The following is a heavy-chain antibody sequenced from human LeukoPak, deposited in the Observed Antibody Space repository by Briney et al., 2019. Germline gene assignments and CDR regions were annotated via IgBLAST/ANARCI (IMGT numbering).Heavy chain of an antibody. J-gene: IGHJ4*02. CDR1: GGSFSGYY. Sequence: SETLSLTCAVYGGSFSGYYWSWIRRPPGKGLEWIGEINHSGSTNYNPSLKSRVTISVDTSKNQFSLKLSSVTAADTAVYYCARGRSGATTWDYFDYWGQGTLVTVSS. CDR3: ARGRSGATTWDYFDY. D-gene: IGHD1-26*01. V-gene: IGHV4-34*01. CDR2: INHSGST.